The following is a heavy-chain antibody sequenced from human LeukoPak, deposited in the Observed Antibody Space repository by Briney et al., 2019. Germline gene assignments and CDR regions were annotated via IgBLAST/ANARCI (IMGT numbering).Heavy chain of an antibody. J-gene: IGHJ4*02. CDR2: ISAYNGNT. CDR3: ARVVGGSYYSANCSDY. V-gene: IGHV1-18*01. D-gene: IGHD1-26*01. Sequence: ASVKVSCKASGYTFTSYGISWVRQAPGQGLEWMGWISAYNGNTNYAQKLQGRVTMTTDTSTSTAYMELRGLRSDDTAVYYCARVVGGSYYSANCSDYWGQGTLVTVSS. CDR1: GYTFTSYG.